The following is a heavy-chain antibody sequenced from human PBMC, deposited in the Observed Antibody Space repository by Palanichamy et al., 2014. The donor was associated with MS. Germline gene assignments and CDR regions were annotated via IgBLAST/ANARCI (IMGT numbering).Heavy chain of an antibody. CDR3: ARDNSDYYGSSGGHFDL. V-gene: IGHV4-59*11. Sequence: QVQVQESGPGLVKPSETLTLTCSVSGDGIFGHYWSWIRQPPGKGLEWIGYIFYTGTTNYNPSLQSRVVMSVDASKRQFSLQLTSVTAADTATYYCARDNSDYYGSSGGHFDLWGQGVLVTVSS. D-gene: IGHD3-22*01. CDR1: GDGIFGHY. CDR2: IFYTGTT. J-gene: IGHJ4*02.